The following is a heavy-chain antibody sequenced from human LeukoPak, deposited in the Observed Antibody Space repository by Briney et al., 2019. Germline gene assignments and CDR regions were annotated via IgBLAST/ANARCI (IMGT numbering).Heavy chain of an antibody. J-gene: IGHJ4*02. V-gene: IGHV1-2*02. D-gene: IGHD3-22*01. CDR1: GYTFTDYS. Sequence: GASVKVSCKASGYTFTDYSIHWVRQAPGQGLEWMGRINTNTGGTNYAQKFQGRVTMTRGTSISTAYMELSRLTPDDTAVFYCARNTYYYDNSAGTFDFWGQGTLVTASS. CDR3: ARNTYYYDNSAGTFDF. CDR2: INTNTGGT.